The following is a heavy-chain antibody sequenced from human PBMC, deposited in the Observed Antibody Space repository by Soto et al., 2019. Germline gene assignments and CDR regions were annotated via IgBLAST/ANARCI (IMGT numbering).Heavy chain of an antibody. CDR2: INPSGGST. Sequence: ASVKVSCKASGYTFTSYYMHWVRQAPGQGLEWMGIINPSGGSTSYAQKFQGRVTMTRDTSTSTVYMELSSLRSEGTAVYYCARETYYDFWSGRRDYGMDVWGQGTTVTVSS. D-gene: IGHD3-3*01. V-gene: IGHV1-46*01. CDR3: ARETYYDFWSGRRDYGMDV. CDR1: GYTFTSYY. J-gene: IGHJ6*02.